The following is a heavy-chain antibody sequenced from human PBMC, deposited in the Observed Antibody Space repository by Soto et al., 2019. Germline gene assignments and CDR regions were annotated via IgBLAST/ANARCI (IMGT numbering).Heavy chain of an antibody. V-gene: IGHV1-3*01. D-gene: IGHD3-9*01. CDR2: INAGNGNT. CDR3: ARQLMDYDILTGYSMAYFFDY. Sequence: QVQLVQSGAEVKKPGASVKVSCKASGYTFTSYAMHWVRQAPGQRLEWMGWINAGNGNTKYSQKFQGRVTITRDTSARAAYMELRGLRSEDTAVYYWARQLMDYDILTGYSMAYFFDYWGQGTLVTVSS. J-gene: IGHJ4*02. CDR1: GYTFTSYA.